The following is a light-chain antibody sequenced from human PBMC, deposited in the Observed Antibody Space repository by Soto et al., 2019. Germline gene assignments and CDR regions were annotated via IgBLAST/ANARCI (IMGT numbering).Light chain of an antibody. CDR2: EGS. CDR1: SSDVGGYKY. Sequence: QSVLTQPPSASGSPGQSVAISCTGTSSDVGGYKYVSWYQQHPGKAPKVIIYEGSKRPSGVSNRFSGSKSGNTASLTISGLQAEDEADYYCCSYAGNNNWVFGGGTKLTVL. J-gene: IGLJ3*02. CDR3: CSYAGNNNWV. V-gene: IGLV2-8*01.